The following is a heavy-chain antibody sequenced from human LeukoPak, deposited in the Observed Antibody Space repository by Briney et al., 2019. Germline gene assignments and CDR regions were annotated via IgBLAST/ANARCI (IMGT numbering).Heavy chain of an antibody. J-gene: IGHJ4*02. CDR2: IYYSGST. CDR3: ARGGGGIAVAGIDY. Sequence: SETLSLTCTVSGGSISSYYWSWIRQPPGKGLEWIGYIYYSGSTNHNPSLKSRVAISVDTSKNQFSLKLSSVTAADTAVYYCARGGGGIAVAGIDYWGQGTLVTVSS. CDR1: GGSISSYY. V-gene: IGHV4-59*08. D-gene: IGHD6-19*01.